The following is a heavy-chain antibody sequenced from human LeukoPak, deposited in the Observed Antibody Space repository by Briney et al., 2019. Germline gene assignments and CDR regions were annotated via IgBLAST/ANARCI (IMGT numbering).Heavy chain of an antibody. J-gene: IGHJ5*02. CDR3: ATHWLEATKTYSYWFDP. V-gene: IGHV4-34*01. CDR1: GGSFSGYY. CDR2: INHSGST. Sequence: SETLSLTCAVYGGSFSGYYWSWIRQPPGKRLEWIGEINHSGSTNYNPSLKSRVTISVDTSKNQFSLKLSSVTASDTAVYYCATHWLEATKTYSYWFDPWGQGTLVTVSS. D-gene: IGHD1/OR15-1a*01.